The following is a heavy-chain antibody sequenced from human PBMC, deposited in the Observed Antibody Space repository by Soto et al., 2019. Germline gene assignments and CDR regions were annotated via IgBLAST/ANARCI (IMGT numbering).Heavy chain of an antibody. CDR2: TFYRSKWYN. Sequence: QVQLQPSGPGLVKPSQTLSLTCAISGDSVFTSSAAAWNWIRQSPSRGLEWLGRTFYRSKWYNDYASSVKSRININPDTAKNHFSLQLNSVTPEDTAVYYCARDLGGYMDVWGQWTTVTVSS. V-gene: IGHV6-1*01. D-gene: IGHD6-25*01. CDR3: ARDLGGYMDV. CDR1: GDSVFTSSAAA. J-gene: IGHJ6*02.